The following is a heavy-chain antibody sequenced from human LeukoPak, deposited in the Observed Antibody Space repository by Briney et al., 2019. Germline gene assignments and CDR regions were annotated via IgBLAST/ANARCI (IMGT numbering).Heavy chain of an antibody. J-gene: IGHJ4*02. CDR2: TYYSGST. CDR1: GGSISSGGYY. Sequence: PSETLSLTCTVSGGSISSGGYYWSWIRQHPGKGLEWIGYTYYSGSTYYNPSLKSRVTISVDTSKNQFSLKLSSVTAADTAVYYCASSVEMATITLDYWGQGTLVTVSS. D-gene: IGHD5-24*01. CDR3: ASSVEMATITLDY. V-gene: IGHV4-31*03.